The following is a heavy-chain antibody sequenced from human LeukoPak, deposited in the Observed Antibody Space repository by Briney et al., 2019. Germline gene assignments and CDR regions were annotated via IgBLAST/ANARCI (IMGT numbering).Heavy chain of an antibody. CDR2: INAGNGNT. Sequence: ASVKVSCKTSGYIFTDYAMHWVRQAPGQRLEWMGWINAGNGNTKYSQKFQGRVTITRDTSASTDHMELSSLRSEDTALYYCARGNGRGNYLIDYWGQGTLVTVSS. D-gene: IGHD1-7*01. J-gene: IGHJ4*02. V-gene: IGHV1-3*01. CDR1: GYIFTDYA. CDR3: ARGNGRGNYLIDY.